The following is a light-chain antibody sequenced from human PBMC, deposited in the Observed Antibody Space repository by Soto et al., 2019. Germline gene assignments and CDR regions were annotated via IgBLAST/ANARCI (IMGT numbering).Light chain of an antibody. Sequence: EIVMTQSPVTLSVSPCERGTLSFRASQSVSGNLAWYQQKPGQAPRLLIYGVSARATGIPARFSGSGFGTEFTLTISGLQSEDFALYYCQQYNFWPETFGQGTKVDIK. CDR1: QSVSGN. V-gene: IGKV3-15*01. J-gene: IGKJ1*01. CDR2: GVS. CDR3: QQYNFWPET.